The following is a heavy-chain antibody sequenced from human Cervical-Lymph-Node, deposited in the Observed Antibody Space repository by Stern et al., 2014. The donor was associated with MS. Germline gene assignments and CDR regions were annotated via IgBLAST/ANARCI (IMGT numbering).Heavy chain of an antibody. CDR2: LYYSGNT. CDR3: ARHGPPRRRDDSNHPNFDY. J-gene: IGHJ4*02. D-gene: IGHD5-24*01. Sequence: QVQLQESGPGLVKPSETLSLTCTVSGGSITSNYWSWIRQPPGKGLEGLGYLYYSGNTNYNPALKSRVTTSVDTSKNHFSLSRASVTAADTAVYYCARHGPPRRRDDSNHPNFDYWGPGTLVAVSS. V-gene: IGHV4-59*08. CDR1: GGSITSNY.